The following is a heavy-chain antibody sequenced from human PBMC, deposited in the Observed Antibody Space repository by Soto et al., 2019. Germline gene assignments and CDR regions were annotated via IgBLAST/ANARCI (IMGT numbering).Heavy chain of an antibody. Sequence: PSETLSLTCTVSGGSISSSIFYWGFIRHPPAKGLEWVGRIHYSWSTYYNPSLKSRVTIPVDTSTNQYSLKLSSVTAANTAVCYCARHGVYYYGMDVWGQGTTVTVS. CDR2: IHYSWST. V-gene: IGHV4-39*01. CDR3: ARHGVYYYGMDV. D-gene: IGHD3-16*01. CDR1: GGSISSSIFY. J-gene: IGHJ6*02.